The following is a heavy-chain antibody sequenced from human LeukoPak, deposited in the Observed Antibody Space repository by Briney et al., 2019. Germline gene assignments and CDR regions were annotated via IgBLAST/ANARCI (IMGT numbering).Heavy chain of an antibody. CDR1: GGSISSYY. D-gene: IGHD4-17*01. Sequence: SETLSLTCTVSGGSISSYYWSWIRQPPGKGLEWIGYIYYSGSTYYNPSLKSRVTISVDTSKNQFSLKLSSVTAADTAVYYCARNAVTTRSVRYFDYWGQGTLVTVSS. CDR2: IYYSGST. V-gene: IGHV4-59*06. J-gene: IGHJ4*02. CDR3: ARNAVTTRSVRYFDY.